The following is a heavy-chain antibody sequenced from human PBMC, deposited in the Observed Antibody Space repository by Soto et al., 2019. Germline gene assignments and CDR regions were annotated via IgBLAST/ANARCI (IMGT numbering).Heavy chain of an antibody. CDR2: FDPEDGET. CDR3: ATDLPQSGSYYFDY. V-gene: IGHV1-24*01. CDR1: GYTLTELS. D-gene: IGHD1-26*01. J-gene: IGHJ4*02. Sequence: ASVKVSCKVSGYTLTELSMHWVRQAPGKGLEWMGGFDPEDGETIYAQKVQGRVTMTEDTSTDTAYMELSSLRSEDTAVYYCATDLPQSGSYYFDYWGQGTLVTVSS.